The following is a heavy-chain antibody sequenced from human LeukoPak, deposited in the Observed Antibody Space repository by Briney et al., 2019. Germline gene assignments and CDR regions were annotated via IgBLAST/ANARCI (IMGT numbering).Heavy chain of an antibody. V-gene: IGHV3-48*03. J-gene: IGHJ4*02. D-gene: IGHD2-21*01. CDR3: ARLFSTAHY. CDR2: ISSSGSTI. CDR1: GFPFSSYE. Sequence: PGGSLRLSCAVSGFPFSSYEMNWVRQAPGKGLEWVSLISSSGSTIYYADSLKGRFTISRDNAKNSLYLQMNSLRAEDTAVYYCARLFSTAHYWGQGTLVTVSS.